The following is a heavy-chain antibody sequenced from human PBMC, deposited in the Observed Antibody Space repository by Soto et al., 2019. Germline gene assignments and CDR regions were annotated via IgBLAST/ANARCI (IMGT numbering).Heavy chain of an antibody. J-gene: IGHJ6*03. CDR2: IYYSGST. CDR3: ARQTGFYYYMDV. D-gene: IGHD6-25*01. Sequence: SETLSLTCTVSGGSISTYYWSWIRQPPGKGLEWIGYIYYSGSTNYNPSLKSRVTISVDTSKNQFSLKLSSVTAADTAVYYCARQTGFYYYMDVWGKGTTVTVSS. V-gene: IGHV4-59*08. CDR1: GGSISTYY.